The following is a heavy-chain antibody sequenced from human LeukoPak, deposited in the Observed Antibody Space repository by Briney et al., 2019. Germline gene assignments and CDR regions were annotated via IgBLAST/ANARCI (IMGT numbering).Heavy chain of an antibody. V-gene: IGHV3-21*01. Sequence: GGSLRLSCAASGFTFSSYSMNWVRQAPGKGLEWVSSISSSSSYIYYADSVMGRFTISRDDAKNSLYLQMNSLRAEDTAVYYCARAGRDEEHYFDYWGQGTLVTVSS. J-gene: IGHJ4*02. CDR3: ARAGRDEEHYFDY. CDR2: ISSSSSYI. CDR1: GFTFSSYS. D-gene: IGHD1-1*01.